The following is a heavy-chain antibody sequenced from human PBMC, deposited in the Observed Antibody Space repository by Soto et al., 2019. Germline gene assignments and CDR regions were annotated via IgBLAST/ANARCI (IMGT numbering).Heavy chain of an antibody. CDR3: AKGGYNYGFLFDC. V-gene: IGHV3-23*01. D-gene: IGHD5-18*01. Sequence: GGSLRLSCAASGFTFSSYAMSWVRQAPGKGLEWVSIISDSGGITYYADSVKGRFTISRDNSKNTLYLQMNSLRAEDTAVYYCAKGGYNYGFLFDCWGQGTLVTVSS. J-gene: IGHJ4*02. CDR2: ISDSGGIT. CDR1: GFTFSSYA.